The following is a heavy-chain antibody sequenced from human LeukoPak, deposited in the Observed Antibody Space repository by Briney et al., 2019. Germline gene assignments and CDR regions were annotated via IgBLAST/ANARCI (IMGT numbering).Heavy chain of an antibody. V-gene: IGHV3-21*01. CDR2: ISSSSRYI. D-gene: IGHD4-11*01. J-gene: IGHJ6*03. CDR3: ARAGTTVTANTYYYYLDV. Sequence: GGPLRLSCAASGFTFSSYSMNWVRQAPGKGLEWVSSISSSSRYIYYADSVKGRFTISRDDAKNSLYLQMSSLRAEDTAVYYCARAGTTVTANTYYYYLDVWGKGTTVTVSS. CDR1: GFTFSSYS.